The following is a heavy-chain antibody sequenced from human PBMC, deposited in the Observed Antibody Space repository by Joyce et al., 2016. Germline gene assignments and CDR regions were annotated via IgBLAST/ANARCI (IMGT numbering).Heavy chain of an antibody. J-gene: IGHJ4*02. D-gene: IGHD3-10*01. V-gene: IGHV3-15*01. CDR1: GFTFNVAW. CDR3: AADVAEVGFGELDH. Sequence: EVQVAEYGGGLVKPGGSLRLSCAASGFTFNVAWMTWVRQAPGKGLEWVGRIKSKTSGETTEYAAPVKGRFTISRDDLKNTVSLQMNGLRTEDTAVYFCAADVAEVGFGELDHWGQGTLVTVSS. CDR2: IKSKTSGETT.